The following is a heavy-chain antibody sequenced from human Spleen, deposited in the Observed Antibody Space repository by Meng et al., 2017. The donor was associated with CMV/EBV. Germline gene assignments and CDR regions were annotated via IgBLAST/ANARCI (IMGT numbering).Heavy chain of an antibody. V-gene: IGHV3-21*01. J-gene: IGHJ6*02. D-gene: IGHD2-15*01. Sequence: GESLKISCAASGFTFSNFDMHWVRQAPGKGLEWVSSITGSSAYMYYADPVRGRLTISRDNAQNSLYLQMNSLRVEDTAVYYCATRDRELTALSGLYYYYAMDVWGQGTSVTVSS. CDR2: ITGSSAYM. CDR1: GFTFSNFD. CDR3: ATRDRELTALSGLYYYYAMDV.